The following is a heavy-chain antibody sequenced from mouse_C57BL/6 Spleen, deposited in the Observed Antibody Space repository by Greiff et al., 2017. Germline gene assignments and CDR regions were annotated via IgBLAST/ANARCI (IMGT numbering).Heavy chain of an antibody. J-gene: IGHJ3*01. CDR2: FHPNSGST. CDR3: ARVLTGTLGFAY. Sequence: QVQLQQPGAELVKPGASVKLSCKASGYTFTSYWMHWVKQRPGQGLEWIGMFHPNSGSTNYNEKFKSKATLTVDKSSSTAYMQLSSLTSEDSAVYCCARVLTGTLGFAYWGQGTLVTVAA. V-gene: IGHV1-64*01. CDR1: GYTFTSYW. D-gene: IGHD4-1*01.